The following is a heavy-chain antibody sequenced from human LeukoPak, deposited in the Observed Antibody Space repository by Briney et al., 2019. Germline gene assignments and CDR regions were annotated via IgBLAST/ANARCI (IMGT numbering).Heavy chain of an antibody. J-gene: IGHJ4*02. Sequence: GGSLRLSCAASGFTFSSYSTNWVRQAPGKGLEWVSSISSSSSYIYYADSVKGRFTISRDNAKNSLYLQMNSLRAEDTAVYYCARDRDYGGSPTDYWGQGTLVTVSS. CDR2: ISSSSSYI. D-gene: IGHD4-23*01. CDR1: GFTFSSYS. CDR3: ARDRDYGGSPTDY. V-gene: IGHV3-21*01.